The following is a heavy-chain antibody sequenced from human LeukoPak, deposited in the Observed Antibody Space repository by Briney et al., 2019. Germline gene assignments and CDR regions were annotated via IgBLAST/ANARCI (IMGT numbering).Heavy chain of an antibody. J-gene: IGHJ6*03. V-gene: IGHV3-30*02. CDR3: ARRVYSSSWYQDYYYYYMDV. Sequence: PGGSLRLSCAASGFTFSYYGMHWVRQAPGKGLEGVGFVRFDGNEKYYADSVKGRFTISRDTSRNTLYLQMNSLRAEDTAVYYCARRVYSSSWYQDYYYYYMDVWGKGTTVTVSS. CDR1: GFTFSYYG. CDR2: VRFDGNEK. D-gene: IGHD6-13*01.